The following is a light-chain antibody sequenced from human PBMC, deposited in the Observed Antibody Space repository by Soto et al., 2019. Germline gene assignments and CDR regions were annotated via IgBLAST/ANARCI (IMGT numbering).Light chain of an antibody. CDR2: AAS. Sequence: DIQMTQSPSTLSASVGDRVTITCRASQSISNWLAWYQQKPGKAPKLLIYAASSLESGVPSRFSGSGSGTEFTLTISSLQPDDFATYYCQQYNTYWTFCQGTKVEIK. J-gene: IGKJ1*01. CDR3: QQYNTYWT. V-gene: IGKV1-5*01. CDR1: QSISNW.